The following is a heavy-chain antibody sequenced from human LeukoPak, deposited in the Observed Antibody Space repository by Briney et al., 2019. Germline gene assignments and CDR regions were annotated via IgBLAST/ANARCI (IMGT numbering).Heavy chain of an antibody. Sequence: GGSLRLSCAASGFTFSSCSMNWVCQAPGKGLELVSYISSISTIYYADSVKGRFTISRDSATNSLYLQINSLRDEDTAVYYCARGRPVVNYFDYWGQGTLVTVSS. V-gene: IGHV3-48*02. CDR2: ISSISTI. J-gene: IGHJ4*02. CDR1: GFTFSSCS. D-gene: IGHD2-15*01. CDR3: ARGRPVVNYFDY.